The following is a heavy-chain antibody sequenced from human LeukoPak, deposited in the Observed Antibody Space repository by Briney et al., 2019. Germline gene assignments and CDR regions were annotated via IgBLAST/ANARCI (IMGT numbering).Heavy chain of an antibody. CDR2: IYYSGST. D-gene: IGHD3-10*01. CDR3: ARNYYGSGSYKVFLDY. Sequence: SSETLSLTCTVSGGSISGYYCSWIRQPPGKGLEWIGYIYYSGSTNYNPSLKSRVTISVNTSKNQFSLRLSSVTAADTAVYYCARNYYGSGSYKVFLDYWGQGTLVTVSS. V-gene: IGHV4-59*01. J-gene: IGHJ4*02. CDR1: GGSISGYY.